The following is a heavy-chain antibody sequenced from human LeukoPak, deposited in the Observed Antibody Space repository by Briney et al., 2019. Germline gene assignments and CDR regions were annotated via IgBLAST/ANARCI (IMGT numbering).Heavy chain of an antibody. J-gene: IGHJ4*02. CDR1: GYSFTDYY. CDR3: ARDGPSVMVDFDY. Sequence: GASVNVSCKASGYSFTDYYLYWVRQAPGQGLEWMGWINPNSGGTNYAQKFQGRVTITRDTSISTAYMELSGLRSDDTAVYYCARDGPSVMVDFDYWGQGTLVTVSS. CDR2: INPNSGGT. D-gene: IGHD5-18*01. V-gene: IGHV1-2*02.